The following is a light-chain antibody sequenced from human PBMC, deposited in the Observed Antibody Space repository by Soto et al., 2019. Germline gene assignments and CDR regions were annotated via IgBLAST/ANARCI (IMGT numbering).Light chain of an antibody. CDR1: NIGSKS. CDR2: DDR. CDR3: QEWDSTSAQYV. Sequence: SYELTQPPSVPVAPGQTARISCEGDNIGSKSVYWHQQKPGQAPVLVVYDDRDRPSGIPERFSGSNSGNTATLTINRVEAGDEADYYCQEWDSTSAQYVFGTGTKVTVL. J-gene: IGLJ1*01. V-gene: IGLV3-21*02.